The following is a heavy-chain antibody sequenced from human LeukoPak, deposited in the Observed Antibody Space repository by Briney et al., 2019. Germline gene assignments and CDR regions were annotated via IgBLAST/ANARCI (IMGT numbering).Heavy chain of an antibody. CDR2: IRYDGSNK. V-gene: IGHV3-30*02. Sequence: GGSLRLSCAASGFTFSSYGMHWVRQAPGKGLKWVAFIRYDGSNKYYADSVKGRFTISRDNSKNTLYLQMNSLRAEDTAVYYCAKVKGIAAAKYFDYWGQGTLVTVSS. CDR1: GFTFSSYG. D-gene: IGHD6-13*01. CDR3: AKVKGIAAAKYFDY. J-gene: IGHJ4*02.